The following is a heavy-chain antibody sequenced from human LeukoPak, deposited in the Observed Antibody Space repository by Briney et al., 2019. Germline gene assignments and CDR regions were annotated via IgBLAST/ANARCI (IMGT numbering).Heavy chain of an antibody. D-gene: IGHD1-1*01. CDR2: ISDNGRNT. Sequence: GGSLRLSCAASGFTFRSLAMNWVRQAPGKGLEWVSTISDNGRNTHYADSVKGRFTISRDNAKSSLYLQMNSLRAEDTAVYYCARSSSWTFDIWGQGTMVTVSS. J-gene: IGHJ3*02. V-gene: IGHV3-23*01. CDR3: ARSSSWTFDI. CDR1: GFTFRSLA.